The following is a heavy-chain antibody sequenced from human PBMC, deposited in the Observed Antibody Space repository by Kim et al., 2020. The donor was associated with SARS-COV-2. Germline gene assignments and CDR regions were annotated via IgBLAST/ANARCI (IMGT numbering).Heavy chain of an antibody. CDR3: ARAGRPIAAAGYGGDYYYGMAV. J-gene: IGHJ6*02. V-gene: IGHV1-69*06. CDR1: GGSFSSYA. Sequence: SVKVSCKASGGSFSSYAISWVRQAPGQGLEGMGGIIPIFGTANYAQKFQGRVTITADKSTSTAYMELSSLRSGDTAVYYCARAGRPIAAAGYGGDYYYGMAVWGQGTTVTVSS. D-gene: IGHD6-13*01. CDR2: IIPIFGTA.